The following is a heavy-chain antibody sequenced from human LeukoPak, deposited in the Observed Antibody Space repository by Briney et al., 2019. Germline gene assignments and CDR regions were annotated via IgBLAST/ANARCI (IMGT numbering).Heavy chain of an antibody. CDR3: ARGTTVTTGYFDY. Sequence: PGGSLRLSCAASGFTFSSYEMNWVRQAPGKGLEWVANIKQDGSEKYYVDSVKGRFTISRDNAKNSLYLQMNSLRAEDTAVYYCARGTTVTTGYFDYWGQGTLVTVSS. J-gene: IGHJ4*02. CDR1: GFTFSSYE. V-gene: IGHV3-7*01. D-gene: IGHD4-17*01. CDR2: IKQDGSEK.